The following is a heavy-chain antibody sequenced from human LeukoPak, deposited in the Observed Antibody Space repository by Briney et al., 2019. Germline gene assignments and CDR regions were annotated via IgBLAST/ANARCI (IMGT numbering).Heavy chain of an antibody. CDR2: ISSSGIIL. CDR1: GFTFSAYY. V-gene: IGHV3-11*01. J-gene: IGHJ6*02. D-gene: IGHD6-13*01. CDR3: ARERSSSGYTQQADYYDYGMDV. Sequence: GGSLRLSCVASGFTFSAYYMSWIRQAPGKGLEWVSYISSSGIILYSADSVKGRFTISRDNAKNSLYLQMNSLRAEDTAVYYCARERSSSGYTQQADYYDYGMDVWGQGTTVTVSS.